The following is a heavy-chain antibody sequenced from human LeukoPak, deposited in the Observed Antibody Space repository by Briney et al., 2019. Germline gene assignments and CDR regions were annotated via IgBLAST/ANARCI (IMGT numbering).Heavy chain of an antibody. V-gene: IGHV3-33*01. J-gene: IGHJ4*02. CDR2: IWYDGSNK. D-gene: IGHD6-19*01. CDR3: AREWAGPSFDY. CDR1: GFTFSSYG. Sequence: GRSLRLSCAASGFTFSSYGMHWVRQAPGKGLEWVAVIWYDGSNKYYADSVKGRFTISRDNTKNSLYLQMNSLRAEDTAVYFCAREWAGPSFDYWGQGTLVTVSS.